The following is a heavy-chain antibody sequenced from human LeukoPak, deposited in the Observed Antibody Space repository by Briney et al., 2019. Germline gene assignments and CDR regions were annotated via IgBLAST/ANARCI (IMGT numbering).Heavy chain of an antibody. D-gene: IGHD3-22*01. V-gene: IGHV3-23*01. CDR2: ISGSGGST. J-gene: IGHJ4*02. CDR1: GFTFSSHA. CDR3: AKAVYYYDSSGYYYFDY. Sequence: GGSLRLSCVASGFTFSSHAMSWVRQAPGKGLEWVSAISGSGGSTYYADSVKGRFTISRDNSKNTLYLQMNSLRAEDTAVYYCAKAVYYYDSSGYYYFDYWGQGTLVTVSS.